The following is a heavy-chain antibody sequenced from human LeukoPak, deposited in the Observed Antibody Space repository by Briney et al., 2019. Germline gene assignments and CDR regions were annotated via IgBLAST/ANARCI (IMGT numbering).Heavy chain of an antibody. V-gene: IGHV4-34*01. CDR1: GGSFSGYY. Sequence: PSETLSLTCAVYGGSFSGYYWSWIRQPPGKGLEWIGEINHSGSTNYNPSLKSRVTISVDTSKNQFSLKLSSVTAADTAVYYCTRSRADYGSYYYYMDVWGKGTTVTVSS. CDR2: INHSGST. J-gene: IGHJ6*03. CDR3: TRSRADYGSYYYYMDV. D-gene: IGHD4-17*01.